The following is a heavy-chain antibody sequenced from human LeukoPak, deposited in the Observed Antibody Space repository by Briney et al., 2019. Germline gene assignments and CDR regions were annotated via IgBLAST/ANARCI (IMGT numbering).Heavy chain of an antibody. CDR1: GGSISSGGYY. CDR2: IYYSGST. Sequence: SETLSLTCTVSGGSISSGGYYWSWIRQHPGKGLEWIGYIYYSGSTHYNPSLKSRVTMSVDTSENQFSLKLNSVTAADTAVYYCATTVGSYFDYWSQGTLVTVSS. V-gene: IGHV4-31*03. J-gene: IGHJ4*02. D-gene: IGHD3-16*01. CDR3: ATTVGSYFDY.